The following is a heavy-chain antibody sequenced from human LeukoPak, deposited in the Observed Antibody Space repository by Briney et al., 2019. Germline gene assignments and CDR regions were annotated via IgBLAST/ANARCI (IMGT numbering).Heavy chain of an antibody. CDR3: ARRVLDYFEH. V-gene: IGHV5-51*01. Sequence: GESLKISCKGSGYSFTGYWIGWVRQMPGRGLEWMGVIYPGDSETRYSPSFQGQVTFSADKSVSTAYLQWSSLKASDTAMYYCARRVLDYFEHWGQGTLVTVSS. D-gene: IGHD4/OR15-4a*01. CDR1: GYSFTGYW. J-gene: IGHJ4*02. CDR2: IYPGDSET.